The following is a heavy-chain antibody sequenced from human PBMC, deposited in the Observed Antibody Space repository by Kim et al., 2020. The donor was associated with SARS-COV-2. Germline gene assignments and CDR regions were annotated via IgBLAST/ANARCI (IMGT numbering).Heavy chain of an antibody. CDR2: IYYSGST. D-gene: IGHD6-19*01. CDR3: ARRIAVAETPYYYYGMDV. J-gene: IGHJ6*02. Sequence: SETLSLTCTVSGGSISSSSYYWGWIRRPPGKGLEWIGSIYYSGSTYYNPSLKSRVTISVDTSKNQFSLKLSSVTAADTAVYYCARRIAVAETPYYYYGMDVWGQGTTVTVSS. CDR1: GGSISSSSYY. V-gene: IGHV4-39*01.